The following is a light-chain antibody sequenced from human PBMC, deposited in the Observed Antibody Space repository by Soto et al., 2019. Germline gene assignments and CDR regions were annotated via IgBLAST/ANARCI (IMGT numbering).Light chain of an antibody. V-gene: IGLV2-14*01. CDR3: NSYRSTSTRYV. CDR2: DVS. J-gene: IGLJ1*01. Sequence: QSALTQPASVSGSPGQSISISCTGTSIDVGGYNYVSWYQQYPGKAPKLIISDVSNRPSGVSNRFSGSKSGNTASLTISDLQAEDEADYYCNSYRSTSTRYVFGTGTKLTVL. CDR1: SIDVGGYNY.